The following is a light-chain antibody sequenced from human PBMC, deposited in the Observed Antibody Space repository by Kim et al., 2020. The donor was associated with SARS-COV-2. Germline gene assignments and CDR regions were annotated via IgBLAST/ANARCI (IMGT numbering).Light chain of an antibody. CDR3: ETRDSDTQV. CDR1: SGHSSYF. J-gene: IGLJ7*01. Sequence: QPVLTQSSSASASLGHSVKLTCTLSSGHSSYFIAWHQHHPGKAPRYLMKLDGGGGYSKGSGVHDRFSGSSYGAARYLSISNRQSEDEADYYCETRDSDTQVFGVGTQLTV. V-gene: IGLV4-60*03. CDR2: LDGGGGY.